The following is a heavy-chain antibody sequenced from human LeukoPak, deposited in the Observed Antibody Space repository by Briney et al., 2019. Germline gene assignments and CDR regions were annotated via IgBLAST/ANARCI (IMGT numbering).Heavy chain of an antibody. CDR1: GFTFSSYS. J-gene: IGHJ4*02. Sequence: GGSLRLSCAASGFTFSSYSMNWVRQAPGKGLEWVSSISSSSSYIYYADSVKGRFTISRDNAKNSLYLQMNGLRAEDTAVYYCARGEGYEKRLGELSLSVYWGQGTLVTVSS. V-gene: IGHV3-21*01. D-gene: IGHD3-16*02. CDR2: ISSSSSYI. CDR3: ARGEGYEKRLGELSLSVY.